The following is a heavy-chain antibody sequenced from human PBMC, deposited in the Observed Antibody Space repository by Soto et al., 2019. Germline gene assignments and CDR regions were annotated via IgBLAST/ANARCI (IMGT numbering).Heavy chain of an antibody. CDR2: IYYSGST. CDR1: GGSISSYY. J-gene: IGHJ6*03. V-gene: IGHV4-59*08. Sequence: SETLSLTCTVSGGSISSYYWSWIRQPPGKGLEWIGYIYYSGSTNYNPSLKSRVTISVDTSKNQFSLKLSSVTAVDTAVYYCASSLTIFGVATLKYYYMDVWGKGTTVTVSS. D-gene: IGHD3-3*01. CDR3: ASSLTIFGVATLKYYYMDV.